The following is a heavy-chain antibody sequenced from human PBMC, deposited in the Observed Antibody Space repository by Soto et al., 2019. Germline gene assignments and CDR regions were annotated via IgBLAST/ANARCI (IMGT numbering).Heavy chain of an antibody. CDR3: ARGCPYSSCWFCHFDY. J-gene: IGHJ4*02. V-gene: IGHV3-33*05. D-gene: IGHD6-13*01. Sequence: QVQLVESGGGVVQPGRSLRLSCAASGFTFSSYGMHWVRQAPGKGLEWVAVISYDGSNKYYADSVKGRFTISRDNSKNTLYLQMNSLRAEDTAVYYCARGCPYSSCWFCHFDYWGRGTLVTVSS. CDR2: ISYDGSNK. CDR1: GFTFSSYG.